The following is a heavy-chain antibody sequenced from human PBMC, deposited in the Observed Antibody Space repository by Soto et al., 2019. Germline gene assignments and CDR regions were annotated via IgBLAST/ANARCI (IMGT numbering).Heavy chain of an antibody. CDR2: ISGSGGST. D-gene: IGHD5-12*01. CDR3: AKVDIVATAPVDY. J-gene: IGHJ4*02. Sequence: PGGSLRLSCAASGFTFSSYAMTWVRQAPGKGLEWVSAISGSGGSTYYADSVKGRFTISRDNSKKTLYLQMNSLRAEDTAVYYCAKVDIVATAPVDYWGQGALVTVSS. CDR1: GFTFSSYA. V-gene: IGHV3-23*01.